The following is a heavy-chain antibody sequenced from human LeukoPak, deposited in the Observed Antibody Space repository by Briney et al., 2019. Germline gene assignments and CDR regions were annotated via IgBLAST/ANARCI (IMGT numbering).Heavy chain of an antibody. CDR1: GFTFSNYA. CDR2: ILYDGSNK. V-gene: IGHV3-30-3*01. J-gene: IGHJ6*02. Sequence: GGSLRPSCAASGFTFSNYAMHWVRQAPGKGLEWVAVILYDGSNKYYADSVKGRFTISRDNSKNTLNLQMNSLRAEDTAVYYCASPIYTSSWPEHYYGMDVWGQGTTVTVSS. D-gene: IGHD6-13*01. CDR3: ASPIYTSSWPEHYYGMDV.